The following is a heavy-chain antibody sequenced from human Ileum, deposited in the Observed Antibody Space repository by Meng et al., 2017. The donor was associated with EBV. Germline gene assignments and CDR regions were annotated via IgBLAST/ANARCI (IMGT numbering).Heavy chain of an antibody. CDR1: GGSFSGYY. CDR2: INHSGST. J-gene: IGHJ4*02. Sequence: QVQLQQWGAGLLNPSVTLSLPCAGYGGSFSGYYWTWIRQPPGKGLEWIGEINHSGSTNYHPSLKSRVTISVDKNQVSLKLSSVTAADTAVYYCARGSYTYGSSCFDYWGQGTLVTVSS. D-gene: IGHD6-13*01. V-gene: IGHV4-34*01. CDR3: ARGSYTYGSSCFDY.